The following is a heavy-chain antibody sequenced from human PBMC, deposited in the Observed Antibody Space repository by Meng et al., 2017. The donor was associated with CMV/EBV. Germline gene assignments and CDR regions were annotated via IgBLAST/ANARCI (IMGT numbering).Heavy chain of an antibody. Sequence: GESLKISCKASGYTFTSYRISWVRQAPGQGLEWMGWISTNNGNTNYAHKLQGRVTMTTDTSTSTVYMELRSLRSDDTAVYYCARYPYYDFLWDSYRYQNENYFDYWGQGTLVTVSS. D-gene: IGHD3-16*02. V-gene: IGHV1-18*01. CDR2: ISTNNGNT. CDR1: GYTFTSYR. J-gene: IGHJ4*02. CDR3: ARYPYYDFLWDSYRYQNENYFDY.